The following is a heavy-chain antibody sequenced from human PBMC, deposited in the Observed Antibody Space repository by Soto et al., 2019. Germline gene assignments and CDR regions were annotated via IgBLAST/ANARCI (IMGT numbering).Heavy chain of an antibody. CDR1: GFTFSTYA. J-gene: IGHJ4*02. CDR3: AKDLAVGSSWDSPFDY. CDR2: ISGSVGST. V-gene: IGHV3-23*01. D-gene: IGHD6-13*01. Sequence: EVQLLESGGGLVQPGGSLRLSCAASGFTFSTYAMNWVRQAPGKGLEWVSAISGSVGSTYYADSVKGRFTISRDNXKXXLYLQMNRLRAEDTAVYYCAKDLAVGSSWDSPFDYWGQGTLVTVSS.